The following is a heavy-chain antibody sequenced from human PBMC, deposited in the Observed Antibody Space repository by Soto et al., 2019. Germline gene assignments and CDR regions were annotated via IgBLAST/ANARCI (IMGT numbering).Heavy chain of an antibody. V-gene: IGHV4-59*01. CDR2: IYYSGST. CDR3: ASHSYGHLYYFDQ. J-gene: IGHJ4*02. Sequence: QVQLQESGPGLVKPSETLSLTCSVSGGSINSNYWSWIRQPPGKGMAWIGNIYYSGSTIYNPSLKSRVTFSVDRSKNQFSLSLRSVTAADTAVYYCASHSYGHLYYFDQWGQGTRVTVSS. CDR1: GGSINSNY. D-gene: IGHD5-18*01.